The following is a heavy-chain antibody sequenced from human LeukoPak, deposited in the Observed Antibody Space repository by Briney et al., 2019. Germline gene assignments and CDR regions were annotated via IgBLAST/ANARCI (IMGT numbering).Heavy chain of an antibody. D-gene: IGHD3-3*01. CDR2: IYHSGST. CDR3: ASLPYVYYDFWSGYYKDWFDP. V-gene: IGHV4-38-2*02. J-gene: IGHJ5*02. Sequence: PSETLSLTCTVSGYSISSGYYWGWIRQPPGKGLEWIGSIYHSGSTYYNPSLKSRVTISVDTSKNQFSLKLSSVTAADTAVYYCASLPYVYYDFWSGYYKDWFDPWGQGTLVTVSS. CDR1: GYSISSGYY.